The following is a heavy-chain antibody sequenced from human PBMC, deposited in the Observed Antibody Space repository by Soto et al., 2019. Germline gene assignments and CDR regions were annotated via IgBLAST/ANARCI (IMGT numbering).Heavy chain of an antibody. CDR2: ISYDETTE. CDR3: ARGASDFWGGYPEIQFFDH. Sequence: GGSLRLSCAASEFTFSTYPMHWVRQAPGKGLEWVAVISYDETTEYYADSVKGRFTISRDNSKNTLYLQMNTLRADDTAVYYCARGASDFWGGYPEIQFFDHWGQGTLVTVSS. J-gene: IGHJ4*02. V-gene: IGHV3-30-3*01. CDR1: EFTFSTYP. D-gene: IGHD3-3*01.